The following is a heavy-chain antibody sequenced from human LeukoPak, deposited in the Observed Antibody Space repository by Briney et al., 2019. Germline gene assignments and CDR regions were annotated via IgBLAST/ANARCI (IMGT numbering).Heavy chain of an antibody. CDR2: INPNSGCT. CDR3: ARAPLSSSGWYLGFDP. D-gene: IGHD6-19*01. Sequence: GASVKVSCKASGYTFTGYYMHWVRQAPGQGLEWMGWINPNSGCTNYAQKFQGRVTMTRDTSISTAYMELSRLRSDDTAVYYCARAPLSSSGWYLGFDPWGQGTLVTVSS. CDR1: GYTFTGYY. J-gene: IGHJ5*02. V-gene: IGHV1-2*02.